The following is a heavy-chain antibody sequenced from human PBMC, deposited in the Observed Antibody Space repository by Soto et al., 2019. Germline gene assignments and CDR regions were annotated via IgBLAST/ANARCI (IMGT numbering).Heavy chain of an antibody. J-gene: IGHJ6*02. CDR3: AKELYGSGSYPVGYYGMDV. D-gene: IGHD3-10*01. Sequence: GGSLRLSCAASGFTFSSYAMSWVRQAPGKGLEWVSAISGSGGSTYYADSVKGRFTISRDNSKNTLYLQMNSLRAEDTAVYYCAKELYGSGSYPVGYYGMDVWGQGTTVTVSS. V-gene: IGHV3-23*01. CDR1: GFTFSSYA. CDR2: ISGSGGST.